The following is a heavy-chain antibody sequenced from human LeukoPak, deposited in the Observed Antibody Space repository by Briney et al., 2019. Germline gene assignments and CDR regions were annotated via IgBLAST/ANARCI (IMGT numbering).Heavy chain of an antibody. J-gene: IGHJ4*02. CDR2: ISYDGSNK. CDR1: GFTFSSYA. D-gene: IGHD5-12*01. Sequence: GGSLRLSRAASGFTFSSYAMHWVRQAPGKGLEWVAVISYDGSNKYYADSVKGRFTISRDNSKNTLYLQMNSLRAEDTAVYYCARAYGGYSGYELIAYWGQGTLVTVSS. CDR3: ARAYGGYSGYELIAY. V-gene: IGHV3-30*04.